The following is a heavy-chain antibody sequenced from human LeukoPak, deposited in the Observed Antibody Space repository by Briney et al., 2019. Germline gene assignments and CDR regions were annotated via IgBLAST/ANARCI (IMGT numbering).Heavy chain of an antibody. J-gene: IGHJ4*02. CDR2: IVVGSGYT. CDR1: GFTFTSSA. Sequence: GASVKVSCKASGFTFTSSAMQWVRQARGQRLEWIGWIVVGSGYTNYAQKFQERVIITGDMSTSTAYMELSSLRSEDTAVYYCAAVMDSSGLWRGLYYFDYWGQGTLVTVSS. CDR3: AAVMDSSGLWRGLYYFDY. D-gene: IGHD3-22*01. V-gene: IGHV1-58*02.